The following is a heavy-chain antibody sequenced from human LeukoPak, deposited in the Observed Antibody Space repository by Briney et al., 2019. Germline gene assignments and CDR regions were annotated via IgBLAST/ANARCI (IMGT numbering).Heavy chain of an antibody. Sequence: GGSLRLSCAASGFIISGDSMNWVRQAPGKGLEWIAYISRDSGIKYYADSVRGRFTISRDNAKNSLYLQMHSLRAEDTAVYYCVRDNPRCCGVVPANIDDYWGQETLVTVSS. CDR2: ISRDSGIK. V-gene: IGHV3-48*01. CDR3: VRDNPRCCGVVPANIDDY. CDR1: GFIISGDS. D-gene: IGHD2-2*01. J-gene: IGHJ4*02.